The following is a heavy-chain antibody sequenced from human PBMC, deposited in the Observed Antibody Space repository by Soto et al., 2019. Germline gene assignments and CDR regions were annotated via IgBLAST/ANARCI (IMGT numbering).Heavy chain of an antibody. D-gene: IGHD6-13*01. J-gene: IGHJ4*02. CDR2: INPNSGGT. CDR1: GYTFTGYY. Sequence: ASVNVSCKASGYTFTGYYMHWVRQAPGQGLEWMGWINPNSGGTNYAQKFQGRVTMTRDTSISTAYMELSRLRSDDTAVYYCARDKNWVFYSRDRAPFDYWGQGTLVTVSS. CDR3: ARDKNWVFYSRDRAPFDY. V-gene: IGHV1-2*02.